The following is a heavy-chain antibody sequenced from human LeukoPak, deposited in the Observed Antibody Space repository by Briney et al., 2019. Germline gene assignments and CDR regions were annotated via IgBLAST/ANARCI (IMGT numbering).Heavy chain of an antibody. J-gene: IGHJ6*02. D-gene: IGHD2-2*01. CDR2: INHSGST. CDR3: ARVDCSSTSCYYYYGMDV. Sequence: PSETLSLTCTVSGGSFSGYYCTWIRQPPGKGLEWIGEINHSGSTNYNPSLKSRVTISVGTSKNQFSLKLSSVTAADTAVYYCARVDCSSTSCYYYYGMDVWGQGTTVTVSS. CDR1: GGSFSGYY. V-gene: IGHV4-34*01.